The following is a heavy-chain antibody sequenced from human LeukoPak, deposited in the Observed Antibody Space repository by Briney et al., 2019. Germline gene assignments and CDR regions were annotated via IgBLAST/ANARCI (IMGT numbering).Heavy chain of an antibody. Sequence: GGSLRLSCAASGFTFGSYAMTWVRQAPGKGLEWVSSFSGSGGSTYYADSVKGRFTISRDNSANTLYLQMNSLRAEDTAVYYCAKAPGKDYYYFDYWGQGTLVTVSS. D-gene: IGHD2/OR15-2a*01. CDR3: AKAPGKDYYYFDY. J-gene: IGHJ4*02. CDR2: FSGSGGST. V-gene: IGHV3-23*01. CDR1: GFTFGSYA.